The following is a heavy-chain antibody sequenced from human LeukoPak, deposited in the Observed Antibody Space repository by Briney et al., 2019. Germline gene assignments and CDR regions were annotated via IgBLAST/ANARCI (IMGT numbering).Heavy chain of an antibody. CDR1: GFTFSSYW. CDR3: ARWGTSIVATINDY. J-gene: IGHJ4*02. D-gene: IGHD5-12*01. V-gene: IGHV3-7*01. Sequence: GGSLRLSCAASGFTFSSYWMSWVRQAPGKGLEWVANIKQDGSEKYYVDSVKGQFTISRDNAKNSLYLQMNSLRAEDTAVYYCARWGTSIVATINDYWGQGTLVTVSS. CDR2: IKQDGSEK.